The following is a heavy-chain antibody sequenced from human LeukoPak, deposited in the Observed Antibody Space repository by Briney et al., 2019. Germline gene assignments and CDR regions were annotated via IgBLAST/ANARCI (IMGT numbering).Heavy chain of an antibody. V-gene: IGHV5-51*01. J-gene: IGHJ4*02. D-gene: IGHD1-26*01. CDR3: ARLRVGATGWADY. CDR2: IYPGDSDT. Sequence: GESLKISCKGSGYTFTTYWIAWVRQMPGKGLEWMGIIYPGDSDTRYSPSFQGQVTISADKSISTAYLQWSSLRASDTAMYYCARLRVGATGWADYWGQGTLVTVSS. CDR1: GYTFTTYW.